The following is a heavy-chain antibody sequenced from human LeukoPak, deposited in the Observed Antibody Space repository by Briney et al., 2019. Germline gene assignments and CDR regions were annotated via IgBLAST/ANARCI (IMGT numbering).Heavy chain of an antibody. J-gene: IGHJ4*02. V-gene: IGHV4-38-2*01. CDR2: IYYSGST. CDR1: GFIFSDHY. Sequence: PGGSLRLSCAASGFIFSDHYMDWVRQPPGKGLEWIGSIYYSGSTYYNPSLKSRVTISVDTPKNQFSLKLSSVTAADTAVYYCARGRLTTVNLGYWGQGTLVTVSS. D-gene: IGHD4-17*01. CDR3: ARGRLTTVNLGY.